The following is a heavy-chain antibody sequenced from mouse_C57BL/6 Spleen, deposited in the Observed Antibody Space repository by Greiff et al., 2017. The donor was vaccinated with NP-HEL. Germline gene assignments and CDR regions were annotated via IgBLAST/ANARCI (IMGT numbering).Heavy chain of an antibody. CDR2: ISYDGSN. CDR1: GYSITSGYY. Sequence: ESGPGLVKPSQSLSLTCSVTGYSITSGYYWNWIRQFPGNKLEWMGYISYDGSNNYNPSLKNRISITRDTSKNQFFLKLNSVNTEDTATYYCAREELWSFDYWGQGTTLTVSS. D-gene: IGHD1-1*02. J-gene: IGHJ2*01. V-gene: IGHV3-6*01. CDR3: AREELWSFDY.